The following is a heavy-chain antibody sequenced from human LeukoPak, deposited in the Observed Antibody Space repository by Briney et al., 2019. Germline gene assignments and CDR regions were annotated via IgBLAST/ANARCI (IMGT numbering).Heavy chain of an antibody. CDR2: ISGSGGST. CDR1: GFTFSSYA. D-gene: IGHD3-9*01. CDR3: AKLLLHILTGYAVG. J-gene: IGHJ4*02. V-gene: IGHV3-23*01. Sequence: GGSLRLSCAASGFTFSSYAMSWVRQAPGKGLEWVSAISGSGGSTYYADSVKGRFTISRDNSKNTLYLQMNSLRAEDTAVYYCAKLLLHILTGYAVGWGQGTLVTVSS.